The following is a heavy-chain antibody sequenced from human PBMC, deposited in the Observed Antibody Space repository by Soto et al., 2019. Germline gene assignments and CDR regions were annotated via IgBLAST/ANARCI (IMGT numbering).Heavy chain of an antibody. CDR3: AKPKTTVTTFDY. J-gene: IGHJ4*02. Sequence: GGSLRLSGAASVFTVSSYAMSWVRQAPGKGLEWVSAISGSGGSTYYADSVKGRFTISRDNSKNTLYLQMNSLRAEDTAVYYCAKPKTTVTTFDYWGQGTLVTVSS. CDR2: ISGSGGST. CDR1: VFTVSSYA. D-gene: IGHD4-17*01. V-gene: IGHV3-23*01.